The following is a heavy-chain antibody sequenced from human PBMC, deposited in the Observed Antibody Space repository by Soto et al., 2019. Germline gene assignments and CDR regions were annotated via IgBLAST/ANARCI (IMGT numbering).Heavy chain of an antibody. CDR2: INAGNGNT. J-gene: IGHJ4*02. CDR3: ARAVAVPADFDY. V-gene: IGHV1-3*01. CDR1: GYTFTGYA. D-gene: IGHD6-19*01. Sequence: ASVKVSCKASGYTFTGYAMHWVRQAPGQRLEWIGWINAGNGNTKYSQKFQGRVTITRDTSAGAAYMELSSLSFEDTAVYYCARAVAVPADFDYWGQGTLVTVSS.